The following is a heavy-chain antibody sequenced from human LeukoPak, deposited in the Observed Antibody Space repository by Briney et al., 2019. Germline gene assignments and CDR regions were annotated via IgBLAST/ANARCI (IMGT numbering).Heavy chain of an antibody. Sequence: QPGASLRLSCAASGFTFSSYAMSWVRQAPGKGLQWISYISNGGGRQYYADSVKGRFTISRDNSRNSLYLQMDSLGAEDTAVYYCAREAVYPNYFDYWGQGTLVTVSS. CDR2: ISNGGGRQ. J-gene: IGHJ4*02. CDR3: AREAVYPNYFDY. CDR1: GFTFSSYA. V-gene: IGHV3-48*04. D-gene: IGHD2/OR15-2a*01.